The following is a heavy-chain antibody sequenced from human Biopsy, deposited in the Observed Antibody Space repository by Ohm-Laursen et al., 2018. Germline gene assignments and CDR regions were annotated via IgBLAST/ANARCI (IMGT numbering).Heavy chain of an antibody. CDR1: GFSFSDYH. CDR3: ARDTRWSPYSMDV. Sequence: GSLRLSCSASGFSFSDYHMRWIRQAPGRGLEWVSYISGYGTIYYGDSMKGRVTISRDNDKNSLYLQMHSLRVEDTAVYYCARDTRWSPYSMDVWGQGTTVTVSS. CDR2: ISGYGTI. J-gene: IGHJ6*02. D-gene: IGHD4-23*01. V-gene: IGHV3-11*01.